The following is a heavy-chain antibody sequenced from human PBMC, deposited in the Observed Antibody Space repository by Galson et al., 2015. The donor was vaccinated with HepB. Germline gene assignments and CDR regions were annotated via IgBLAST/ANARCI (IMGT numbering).Heavy chain of an antibody. J-gene: IGHJ6*02. CDR2: IWYDGSNK. D-gene: IGHD2-2*01. V-gene: IGHV3-33*01. CDR1: GFTFSSYG. Sequence: SLRLSCAASGFTFSSYGMHWVRQAPGKRLEWVAIIWYDGSNKYYEESVKGRFTISRDNSKNTLYLQMNSLRAEDTAVYYCARDLVPAVIRYDYGMDVWGQGTTVTVSS. CDR3: ARDLVPAVIRYDYGMDV.